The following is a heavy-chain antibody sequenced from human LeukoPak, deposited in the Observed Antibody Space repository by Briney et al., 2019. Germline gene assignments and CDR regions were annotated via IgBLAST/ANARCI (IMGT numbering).Heavy chain of an antibody. Sequence: PGGSLRLSCAASGFTFSAYYINWIRQAPGKGLEWLSYISGSGSTIFYADSVKGRFTISRDNAKNSLFLQMNNVGAEDTAVYFCAMGYLDGPVGFDYWGQGTLVAVSS. CDR3: AMGYLDGPVGFDY. V-gene: IGHV3-11*01. D-gene: IGHD1-26*01. J-gene: IGHJ4*02. CDR1: GFTFSAYY. CDR2: ISGSGSTI.